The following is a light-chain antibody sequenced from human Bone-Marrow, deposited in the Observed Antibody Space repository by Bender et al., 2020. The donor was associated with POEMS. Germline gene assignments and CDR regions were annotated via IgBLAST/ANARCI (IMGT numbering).Light chain of an antibody. V-gene: IGLV1-44*01. CDR2: SNY. Sequence: QSVLTQPPSASGTPGQSVIISCSGTDSNFGGNNVNWYQHLPGSAPRLVVYSNYQRPSGVPARFSGSKSGNAASLTISGLQDEDEADYYCQSWGTGNYLVFGGGTKLTVL. CDR1: DSNFGGNN. CDR3: QSWGTGNYLV. J-gene: IGLJ2*01.